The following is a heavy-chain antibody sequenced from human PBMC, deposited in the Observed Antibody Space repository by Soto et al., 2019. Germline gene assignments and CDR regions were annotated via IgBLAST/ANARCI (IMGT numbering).Heavy chain of an antibody. D-gene: IGHD4-17*01. Sequence: ASVKVSCKASGYTFTSYYMHWVRQAPGQGLEWMGIINPSGGSTSYAQKFQGRVTMTRDTSTSTVYMELSSLRSEDTAVYYCARDRTYGDNLPYYSYGMDVWGQGTTVTVSS. CDR3: ARDRTYGDNLPYYSYGMDV. CDR2: INPSGGST. V-gene: IGHV1-46*01. J-gene: IGHJ6*02. CDR1: GYTFTSYY.